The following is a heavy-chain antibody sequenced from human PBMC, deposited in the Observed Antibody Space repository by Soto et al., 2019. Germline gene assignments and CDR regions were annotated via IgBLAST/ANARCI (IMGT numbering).Heavy chain of an antibody. Sequence: ASVKVSCKASGGTFSSYAIRWVRQAPGQGLAWMGGIIPIFGTADYAQKFQGRVTITADESTSTAYMELSSLRSEDTAVYYCASSTSGKAYYYYGMDVWGQGTTVTVSS. CDR2: IIPIFGTA. V-gene: IGHV1-69*13. J-gene: IGHJ6*02. CDR1: GGTFSSYA. CDR3: ASSTSGKAYYYYGMDV. D-gene: IGHD1-26*01.